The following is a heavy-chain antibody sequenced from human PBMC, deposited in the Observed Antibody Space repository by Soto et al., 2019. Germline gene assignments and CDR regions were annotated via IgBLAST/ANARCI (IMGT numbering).Heavy chain of an antibody. V-gene: IGHV4-61*01. J-gene: IGHJ4*02. D-gene: IGHD3-22*01. Sequence: QVQLQESGPGLVKPSETLSLTCTVSGGSVSSGSYYWSWIRQPPGKGLEWIGYIYYSGSTNYNPSLKSRVTISVDTSKNQFSLKLSSVTAGDTAVYYCASWDSRCYYNHDYWGQGTLVTVSS. CDR1: GGSVSSGSYY. CDR3: ASWDSRCYYNHDY. CDR2: IYYSGST.